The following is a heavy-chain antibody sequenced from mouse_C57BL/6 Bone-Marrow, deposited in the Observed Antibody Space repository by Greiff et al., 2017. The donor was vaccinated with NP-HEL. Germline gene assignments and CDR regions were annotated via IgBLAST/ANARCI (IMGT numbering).Heavy chain of an antibody. Sequence: QVQLQQPGAELVKPGASVKLSCKASGYTFTSYWMQWVKQRPGQGLEWIGEIDPSDSYTNYNQKFKGKATLTVDTSSSTAYMQLSSLTSEDSAVYYCAWELTFAYWGQGTLVTVSA. J-gene: IGHJ3*01. CDR2: IDPSDSYT. V-gene: IGHV1-50*01. CDR1: GYTFTSYW. CDR3: AWELTFAY. D-gene: IGHD1-1*02.